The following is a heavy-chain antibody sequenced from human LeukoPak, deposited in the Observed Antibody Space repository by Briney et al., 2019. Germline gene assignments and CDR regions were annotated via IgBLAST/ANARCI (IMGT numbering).Heavy chain of an antibody. V-gene: IGHV4-59*01. CDR3: AREAEGSYGLNWFDP. D-gene: IGHD3-16*01. CDR1: GGSISSYY. Sequence: SETLSLTCTVSGGSISSYYWSWIRQPPGKGLEWIGYIYYSGSTNYNPSLKSRVTISVDTSKNQFSLKLSSVTAADTAVYNCAREAEGSYGLNWFDPWGQGTLVTVSS. J-gene: IGHJ5*02. CDR2: IYYSGST.